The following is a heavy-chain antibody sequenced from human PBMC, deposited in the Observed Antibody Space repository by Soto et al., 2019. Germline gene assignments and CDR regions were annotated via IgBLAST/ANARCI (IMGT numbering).Heavy chain of an antibody. CDR3: ARWNEGFDH. V-gene: IGHV4-59*01. D-gene: IGHD1-1*01. Sequence: QVQLQESGPGLLKTSETLSLTCTVSGGSITNYYWSWLRQPPGKGLEWLGYIYDSGTTNYNPSLKSRVTISEDTSKNDLSLKLSSVTAADTAVYYCARWNEGFDHWGQGNLVTVSS. CDR2: IYDSGTT. CDR1: GGSITNYY. J-gene: IGHJ4*02.